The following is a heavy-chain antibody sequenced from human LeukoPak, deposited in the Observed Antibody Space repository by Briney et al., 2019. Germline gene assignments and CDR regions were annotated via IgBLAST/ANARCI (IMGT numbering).Heavy chain of an antibody. CDR2: IYYSGST. Sequence: SETLSLTCTVSGGSISTSNYYWGWIRQPPGKGLEWIGSIYYSGSTYYNPSLKSRVTISVDTSKNQFSLKLSSVTAADTAVYYCASRTGYSSGWYHYWGQGTLVTVSS. V-gene: IGHV4-39*01. CDR1: GGSISTSNYY. CDR3: ASRTGYSSGWYHY. D-gene: IGHD6-19*01. J-gene: IGHJ4*02.